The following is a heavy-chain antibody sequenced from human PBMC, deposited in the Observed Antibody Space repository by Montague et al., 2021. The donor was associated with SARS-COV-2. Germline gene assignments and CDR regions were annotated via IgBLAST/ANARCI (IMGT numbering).Heavy chain of an antibody. Sequence: SETLSLTSTVSGGSITRNYYWGWIRQPPGKGLEWVGNIYYSGTTFINPSLESRVTISVDASKNQFSLNLTSVTAADTAVYYCARPLVRGVPKAFDIWGQGALVIVSS. CDR1: GGSITRNYY. CDR3: ARPLVRGVPKAFDI. CDR2: IYYSGTT. D-gene: IGHD3-10*01. V-gene: IGHV4-39*01. J-gene: IGHJ3*02.